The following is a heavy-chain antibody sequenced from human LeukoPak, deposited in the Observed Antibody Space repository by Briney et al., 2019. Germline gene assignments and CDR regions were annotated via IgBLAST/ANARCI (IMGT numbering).Heavy chain of an antibody. CDR3: AKSYCSSTSCYVNWFDP. D-gene: IGHD2-2*01. V-gene: IGHV1-8*01. Sequence: EASVKVSCKASGYTFTSYDIHWVRQATGQGLEWMGWMNPNSGNTGYAQKFQGRVTMTRNTSISTAYMELSSLRSEDTAVYYCAKSYCSSTSCYVNWFDPWGQGTLVTVSS. J-gene: IGHJ5*02. CDR1: GYTFTSYD. CDR2: MNPNSGNT.